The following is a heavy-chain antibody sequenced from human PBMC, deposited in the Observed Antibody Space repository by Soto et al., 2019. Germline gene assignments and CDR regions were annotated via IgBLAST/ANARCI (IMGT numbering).Heavy chain of an antibody. Sequence: ASVKVSCKVSGYTFTDYYVHWVQQAPGKGVEWMGLVDSADGETIYAEKSQGRVTMTADTSTDTDYMELTSLRSEDAAVYYCGTVGRLGSTGASTYGMDVWGQGTTVTVSS. CDR1: GYTFTDYY. D-gene: IGHD1-26*01. J-gene: IGHJ6*02. V-gene: IGHV1-69-2*01. CDR3: GTVGRLGSTGASTYGMDV. CDR2: VDSADGET.